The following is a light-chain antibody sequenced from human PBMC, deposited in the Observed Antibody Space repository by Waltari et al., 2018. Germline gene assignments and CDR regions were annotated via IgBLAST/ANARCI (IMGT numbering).Light chain of an antibody. CDR3: QHYVRLPAT. CDR1: QSVSRA. CDR2: GAS. Sequence: EIVLTQSPGTLSLSPGERATLSCRASQSVSRALAWYQQKPGQAPRLLISGASNRATGIPDRFSGSGSGTDFSLTISSLEPEDFAVYYCQHYVRLPATFEQGTKVEIK. V-gene: IGKV3-20*01. J-gene: IGKJ1*01.